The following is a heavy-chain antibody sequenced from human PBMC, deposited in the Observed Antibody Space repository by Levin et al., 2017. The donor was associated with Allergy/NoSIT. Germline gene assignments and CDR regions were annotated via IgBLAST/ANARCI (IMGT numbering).Heavy chain of an antibody. J-gene: IGHJ5*02. V-gene: IGHV4-59*01. Sequence: SQTLSLTCTVSGGSISSYYWSWIRQPPGKGLEWIGYIYYSGSTNYYPSLKSRVTISVDTSKNQFSLKLSSVTAADTAVYYCARGDYDILTGYSSYWFDPWGQGTLVTVSS. CDR1: GGSISSYY. D-gene: IGHD3-9*01. CDR3: ARGDYDILTGYSSYWFDP. CDR2: IYYSGST.